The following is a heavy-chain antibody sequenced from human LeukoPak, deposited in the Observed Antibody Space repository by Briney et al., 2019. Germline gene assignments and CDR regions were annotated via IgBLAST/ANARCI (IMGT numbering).Heavy chain of an antibody. CDR3: ARGATKNYYYDSSGYYRNWFDP. CDR2: INHSGST. CDR1: GGSFSGYY. J-gene: IGHJ5*02. V-gene: IGHV4-34*01. D-gene: IGHD3-22*01. Sequence: SETLSLTCAVYGGSFSGYYWSWIRQPPGKGLEWIGEINHSGSTNYNPSLKSRVTISVDTSKNQFSQKLSSVTAADTAVYYCARGATKNYYYDSSGYYRNWFDPWGQGTLVTVSS.